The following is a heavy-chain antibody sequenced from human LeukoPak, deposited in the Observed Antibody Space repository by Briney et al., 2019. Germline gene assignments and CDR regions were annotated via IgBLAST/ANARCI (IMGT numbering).Heavy chain of an antibody. V-gene: IGHV1-69*01. D-gene: IGHD4/OR15-4a*01. CDR1: GGTFSSYA. CDR3: ARTMAPTRYYYYYGMDV. Sequence: SVNVSCKASGGTFSSYAISWVRQAPGQGLKWMGGIIPIFGTANYAQKFQGRVTITADESTSTAYMELSSLRSEDTAVYYCARTMAPTRYYYYYGMDVWGQGTTVTVSS. J-gene: IGHJ6*02. CDR2: IIPIFGTA.